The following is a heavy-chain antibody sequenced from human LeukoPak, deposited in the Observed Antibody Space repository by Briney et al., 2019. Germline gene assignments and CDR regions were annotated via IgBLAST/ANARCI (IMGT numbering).Heavy chain of an antibody. J-gene: IGHJ4*02. D-gene: IGHD3-10*01. V-gene: IGHV3-7*03. CDR2: IKQDGSET. CDR3: ATSGTRGVINGH. CDR1: GFTSSSSR. Sequence: GGSLRLSCVVSGFTSSSSRMNWVRQAPGKGLEWVANIKQDGSETYYVGSVKGRFTISRDNAKKSLYLQMNSLRVEDTAVYYCATSGTRGVINGHWGQGTLVTVSS.